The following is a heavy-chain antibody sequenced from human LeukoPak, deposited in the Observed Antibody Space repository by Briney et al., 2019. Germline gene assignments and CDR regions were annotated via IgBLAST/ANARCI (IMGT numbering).Heavy chain of an antibody. D-gene: IGHD6-13*01. Sequence: GGSLRLSCAASGFTFSSYAMSWARQAPGKGLEWVSAISGSGGSTYYADSVKGRFTISRDNSKNTLYLQMNSLRAEDTAVYYCAKYSSSWSDYFDYWGQGTLVTVSS. CDR1: GFTFSSYA. CDR2: ISGSGGST. CDR3: AKYSSSWSDYFDY. J-gene: IGHJ4*02. V-gene: IGHV3-23*01.